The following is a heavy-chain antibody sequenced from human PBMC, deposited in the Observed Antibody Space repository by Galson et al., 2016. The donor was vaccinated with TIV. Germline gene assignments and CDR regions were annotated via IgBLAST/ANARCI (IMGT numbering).Heavy chain of an antibody. D-gene: IGHD2-2*01. CDR1: GDSVSSDSAA. CDR2: TYYRSRWYY. Sequence: CAISGDSVSSDSAAWNWVRQSPSRGLEWLGRTYYRSRWYYDYKVSVQSRITINPDTSKNQFSLQLNSVTPEDTAVYYCTRATGKNGASCYATCETFDIWGQGTMVTVSS. J-gene: IGHJ3*02. V-gene: IGHV6-1*01. CDR3: TRATGKNGASCYATCETFDI.